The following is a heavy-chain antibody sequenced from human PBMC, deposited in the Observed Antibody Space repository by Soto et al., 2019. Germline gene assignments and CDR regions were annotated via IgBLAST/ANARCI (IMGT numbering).Heavy chain of an antibody. D-gene: IGHD3-22*01. V-gene: IGHV3-30-3*01. CDR3: ARGRKRITMIGWYFDL. Sequence: GGSLRLSCAASGFTFSSYAMHWVRQAPGKGLEWVAVISYDGSNKYYADSVKGRFTISRDNSKNTLYLQMNSLRAEDTVVYYCARGRKRITMIGWYFDLWGRGTLVTVSS. CDR1: GFTFSSYA. CDR2: ISYDGSNK. J-gene: IGHJ2*01.